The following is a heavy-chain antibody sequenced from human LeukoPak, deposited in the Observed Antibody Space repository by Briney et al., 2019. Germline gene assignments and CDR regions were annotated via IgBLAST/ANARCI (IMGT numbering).Heavy chain of an antibody. CDR1: GGSVSSGSYY. D-gene: IGHD3-10*01. CDR3: ARDRGVRGVIITRTGYAFDI. V-gene: IGHV4-30-4*01. CDR2: IYYSGST. Sequence: TLSLTCTVSGGSVSSGSYYWSWIRQPPGKGLEWIGYIYYSGSTYYNPSLKSRVTISVDTSKNQFSLKLSSVTAADTAVYYCARDRGVRGVIITRTGYAFDIWGQGTMVTVSS. J-gene: IGHJ3*02.